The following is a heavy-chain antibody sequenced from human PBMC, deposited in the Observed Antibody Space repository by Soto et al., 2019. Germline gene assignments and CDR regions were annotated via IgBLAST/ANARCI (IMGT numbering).Heavy chain of an antibody. CDR2: INPNSGGS. CDR3: ARSRATMFQPLDY. J-gene: IGHJ4*02. D-gene: IGHD3-10*02. CDR1: GYTFTSYEYY. V-gene: IGHV1-2*02. Sequence: QVQLVQSGAEVKKPGASVKVSCKASGYTFTSYEYYIHWVRQAPGQGLEWMGWINPNSGGSNYAQHFQGMGTVTRDSSISTAYMELTRLRADDTAVYFCARSRATMFQPLDYWGQGTLVTVSS.